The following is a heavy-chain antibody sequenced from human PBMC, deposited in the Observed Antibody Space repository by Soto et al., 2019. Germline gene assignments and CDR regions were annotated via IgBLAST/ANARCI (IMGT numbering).Heavy chain of an antibody. V-gene: IGHV1-18*01. Sequence: QVQLAQSGADAKKPGASVKVSCKASGYKFTSNGITWVRQAPGQGLEWMGWISAYNGNTNFAQKFQGRVTMTTDISTSTAYMELRSLRSDDTAVYYFARCGSWYSSSSWLDPWGQGTLVTVSS. CDR3: ARCGSWYSSSSWLDP. CDR2: ISAYNGNT. D-gene: IGHD6-6*01. J-gene: IGHJ5*02. CDR1: GYKFTSNG.